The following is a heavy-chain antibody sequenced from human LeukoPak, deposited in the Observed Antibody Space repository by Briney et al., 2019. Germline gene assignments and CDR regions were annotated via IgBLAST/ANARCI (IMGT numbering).Heavy chain of an antibody. CDR3: IRVGATTAFDY. V-gene: IGHV3-73*01. J-gene: IGHJ4*02. CDR1: GFTFSGSA. CDR2: IRSKANNYAT. D-gene: IGHD1-26*01. Sequence: GGSLRLSCAASGFTFSGSAVHWVRQASGKGLEWIGHIRSKANNYATEYAASVKGRFTISRDDSENTAYLQMNSLKTEDTAVYYCIRVGATTAFDYWGQGTLVSVSS.